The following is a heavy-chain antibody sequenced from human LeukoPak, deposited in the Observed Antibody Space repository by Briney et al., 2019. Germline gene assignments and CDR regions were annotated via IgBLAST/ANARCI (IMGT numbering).Heavy chain of an antibody. D-gene: IGHD5-24*01. J-gene: IGHJ5*02. CDR1: GGSISSSSYD. CDR2: IYYSGST. V-gene: IGHV4-39*02. CDR3: ARDQMGFDP. Sequence: PSETLSLTCTVSGGSISSSSYDWGWLRQPPGKGLEWIGSIYYSGSTYYNPSLKTRVTLSVDTSKNQFSLKLSSVTAADTAVYYCARDQMGFDPWGQGRLVTVSS.